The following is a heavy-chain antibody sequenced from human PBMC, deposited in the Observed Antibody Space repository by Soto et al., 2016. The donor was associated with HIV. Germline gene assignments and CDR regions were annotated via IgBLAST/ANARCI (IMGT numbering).Heavy chain of an antibody. D-gene: IGHD3-22*01. CDR1: GFTFSSYA. J-gene: IGHJ4*02. V-gene: IGHV3-23*01. CDR2: ISGSGGST. CDR3: AKDRYYDSSGPNSGFDY. Sequence: EVQLLESGGGLVQPGGSLRLSCAASGFTFSSYAMSWVRQAPGKGLEWVSAISGSGGSTYYADSVKGRFTISRGNSKNTLYLHMNSLRVEDTAIYYCAKDRYYDSSGPNSGFDYWGQGTLVTVSS.